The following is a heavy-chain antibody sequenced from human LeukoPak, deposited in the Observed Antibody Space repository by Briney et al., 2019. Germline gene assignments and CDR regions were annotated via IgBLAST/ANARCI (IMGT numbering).Heavy chain of an antibody. V-gene: IGHV3-48*03. CDR3: ARDSMTTVVTSLFDL. CDR2: ISSSGSTI. D-gene: IGHD4-23*01. Sequence: PGGSLRLSCAASGDTFSSYEMNWVRQAPGKGLEWVSYISSSGSTIYYADSVKGRFTISRDNAKKSLYLQMNSLRAEDTAVYFCARDSMTTVVTSLFDLWGRGTLVTVSS. CDR1: GDTFSSYE. J-gene: IGHJ2*01.